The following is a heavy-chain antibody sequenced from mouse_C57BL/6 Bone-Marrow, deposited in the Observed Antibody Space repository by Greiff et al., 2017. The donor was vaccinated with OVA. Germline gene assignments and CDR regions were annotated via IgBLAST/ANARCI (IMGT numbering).Heavy chain of an antibody. J-gene: IGHJ2*01. D-gene: IGHD1-1*01. CDR2: INPYNGDT. Sequence: EVQLQQSGPELVKPGDSVKISCKASGYSFTGYFMNWVMQSHGKSLEWIGRINPYNGDTFYNQKFKGKATLTVDKSSSTAHMELRSLTSEDSAVYYCARDYYSTVVAPYYFDYWGQGTTLTVSS. V-gene: IGHV1-20*01. CDR3: ARDYYSTVVAPYYFDY. CDR1: GYSFTGYF.